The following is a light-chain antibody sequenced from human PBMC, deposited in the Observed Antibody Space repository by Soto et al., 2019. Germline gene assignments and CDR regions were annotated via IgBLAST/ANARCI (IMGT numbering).Light chain of an antibody. CDR1: QSISSW. CDR2: ETS. CDR3: QQYKDYWT. Sequence: DIQMTQSPSTLSASVGDRVTITFRASQSISSWLAWYQQKPGKAPKLLIYETSSLEDGVPSRFTGSGSGTEFSLTITSLQPEDFASYYCQQYKDYWTFGQGTKVDI. V-gene: IGKV1-5*03. J-gene: IGKJ1*01.